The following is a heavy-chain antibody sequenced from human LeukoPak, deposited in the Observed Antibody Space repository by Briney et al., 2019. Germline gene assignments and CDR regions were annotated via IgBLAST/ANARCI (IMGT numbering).Heavy chain of an antibody. J-gene: IGHJ4*02. CDR1: GYTFAGYY. Sequence: GASVKLCCKAAGYTFAGYYLHWERRAPGQGLEWLGWINPNKGDTKSDQKFRDRVIMTTDTSLTTAYMELINLSSDDNAVYYCTRSSWDCSSGSCYSNMNFDLWGQGTLVTVSS. CDR3: TRSSWDCSSGSCYSNMNFDL. V-gene: IGHV1-2*02. CDR2: INPNKGDT. D-gene: IGHD2-15*01.